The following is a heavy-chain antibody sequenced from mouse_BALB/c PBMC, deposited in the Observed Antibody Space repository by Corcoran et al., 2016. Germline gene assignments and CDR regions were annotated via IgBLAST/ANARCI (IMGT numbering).Heavy chain of an antibody. Sequence: QVTLKESGPGILQPSQTLSLTCSFSGFSLSTSGMGVGWIRQPTGKGLEWLAHIWWDDDKRYNPALKSRLTISKDTSSNQVFLKIASVDTADTATYYCARIRGVYYGNSFAYWGQGTLVTVSA. V-gene: IGHV8-8*01. D-gene: IGHD2-1*01. CDR2: IWWDDDK. CDR3: ARIRGVYYGNSFAY. CDR1: GFSLSTSGMG. J-gene: IGHJ3*01.